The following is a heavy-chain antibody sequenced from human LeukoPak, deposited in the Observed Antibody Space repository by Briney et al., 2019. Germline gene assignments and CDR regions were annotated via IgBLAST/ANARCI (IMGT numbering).Heavy chain of an antibody. CDR2: ITGSGDNT. CDR1: GFTFTSQG. CDR3: AKMQGYFDL. Sequence: GGSLRLSCAASGFTFTSQGMAWVRQAPAKGLEWVSAITGSGDNTYYADSVKGRFTISRNNSKNTLYLQMNSLSAEDTAVYYCAKMQGYFDLGGRGTLVTVSS. J-gene: IGHJ2*01. V-gene: IGHV3-23*01.